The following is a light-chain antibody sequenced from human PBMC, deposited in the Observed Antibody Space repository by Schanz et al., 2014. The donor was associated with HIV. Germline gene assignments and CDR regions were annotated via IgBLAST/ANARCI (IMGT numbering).Light chain of an antibody. V-gene: IGKV3-20*01. CDR1: QSVSSSY. J-gene: IGKJ1*01. CDR3: QQSGTSPQT. Sequence: EIVLTQSPGTLSLSPGERATLSCRASQSVSSSYLAWYQQKPGQAPRLLIYGASSRATGIPVRFSGSGSGTDFTLTISRLEPEDFAVYFCQQSGTSPQTFGQGTKIELK. CDR2: GAS.